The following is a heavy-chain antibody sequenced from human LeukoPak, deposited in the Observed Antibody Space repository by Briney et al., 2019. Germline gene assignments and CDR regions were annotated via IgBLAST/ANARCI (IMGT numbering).Heavy chain of an antibody. J-gene: IGHJ4*02. Sequence: ASVKVSCKASGYTFTSYDINWVRQATGQGLEWMGWMNPNSGNTGYAQKFQGRVTITRNTSISTAYMELSSLGSEDTAVYYCARGELLWELDYWGQGTLVTVSS. V-gene: IGHV1-8*03. CDR2: MNPNSGNT. D-gene: IGHD3-10*01. CDR3: ARGELLWELDY. CDR1: GYTFTSYD.